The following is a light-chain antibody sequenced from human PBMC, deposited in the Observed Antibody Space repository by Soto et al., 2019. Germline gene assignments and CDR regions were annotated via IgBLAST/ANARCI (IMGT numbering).Light chain of an antibody. Sequence: DIQMTQSPSSLSASVGDRVTITCRANQTITRYLNWYQQKPGTAPKLLIYAASSLQEGVPSRFRGSGSGTDFTLTISNLQPEDFAAYSCQQSFSFPFTFGQGTKLEIK. CDR2: AAS. V-gene: IGKV1-39*01. J-gene: IGKJ2*01. CDR3: QQSFSFPFT. CDR1: QTITRY.